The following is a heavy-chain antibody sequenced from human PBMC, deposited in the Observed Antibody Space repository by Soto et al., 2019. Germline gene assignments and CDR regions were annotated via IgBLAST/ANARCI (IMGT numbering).Heavy chain of an antibody. J-gene: IGHJ5*02. CDR3: AKPWGSGRGNWFDP. CDR2: ISYDGSNK. CDR1: GFTFSSYA. V-gene: IGHV3-30*18. Sequence: QVQLLESGGGLVQPGRSLRLSCAASGFTFSSYAMNWVRQAPGKGLEWVAAISYDGSNKYYADSVKGRFTISRDNSKNTLYLQMNSLRAEDTAVYYCAKPWGSGRGNWFDPWGQGTLVTVS. D-gene: IGHD3-10*01.